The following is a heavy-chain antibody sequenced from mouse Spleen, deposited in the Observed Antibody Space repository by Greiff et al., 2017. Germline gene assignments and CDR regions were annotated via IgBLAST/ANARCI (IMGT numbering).Heavy chain of an antibody. CDR2: IWSGGST. Sequence: QVQLQQSGPGLVQPSQSLSITCTVSGFSLTSYGVHWVRQSPGKGLEWLGVIWSGGSTDYNAAFISRLSISKDNSKSQVFFKMNRLQADDTAIYYCARDGNYPWFAYWGQGTLVTVSA. CDR1: GFSLTSYG. D-gene: IGHD2-1*01. CDR3: ARDGNYPWFAY. J-gene: IGHJ3*01. V-gene: IGHV2-2*01.